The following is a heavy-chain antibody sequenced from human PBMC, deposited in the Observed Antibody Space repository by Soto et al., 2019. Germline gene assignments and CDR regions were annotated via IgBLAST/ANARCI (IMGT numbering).Heavy chain of an antibody. V-gene: IGHV4-39*01. J-gene: IGHJ5*02. CDR3: ARPGDGSGSYYMDWFDP. CDR2: IYYSGST. Sequence: SETLSLTCTVSGGSISSSSYYWGWIRQPPGKGLEWIGSIYYSGSTYYNPSLKSRVTISVDTSKNQFSLKLSSVTAADTAVYYCARPGDGSGSYYMDWFDPWGQGTLVTVSS. CDR1: GGSISSSSYY. D-gene: IGHD3-10*01.